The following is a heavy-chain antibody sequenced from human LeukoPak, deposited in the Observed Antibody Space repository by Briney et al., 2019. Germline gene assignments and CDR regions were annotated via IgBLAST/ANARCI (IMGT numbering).Heavy chain of an antibody. Sequence: PSETLSLTCAVYGGSFSGYYWSWIRQPPGKGLEWIGEINHSGSTNYNPSLKSRVTISVDTSKNQFSLKLSSVTAADTAVYYCARSIAGRNYYYYGMDVWGQGTTVTVSS. D-gene: IGHD6-6*01. J-gene: IGHJ6*02. V-gene: IGHV4-34*01. CDR1: GGSFSGYY. CDR3: ARSIAGRNYYYYGMDV. CDR2: INHSGST.